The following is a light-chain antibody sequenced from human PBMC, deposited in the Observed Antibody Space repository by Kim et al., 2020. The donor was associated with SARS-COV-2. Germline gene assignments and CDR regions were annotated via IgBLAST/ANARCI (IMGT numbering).Light chain of an antibody. Sequence: GQASTISCKGTSSDMGSYNYVAWYQQHPGKAPKLLIYDVSIRPSGVSYRFSGSKSGNTASLTISGLQAEDETDYYCSSYTTTNTLVFGGGTQLTVL. CDR3: SSYTTTNTLV. J-gene: IGLJ2*01. CDR1: SSDMGSYNY. V-gene: IGLV2-14*03. CDR2: DVS.